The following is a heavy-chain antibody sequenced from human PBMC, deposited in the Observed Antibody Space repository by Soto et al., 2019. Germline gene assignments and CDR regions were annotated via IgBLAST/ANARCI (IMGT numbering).Heavy chain of an antibody. J-gene: IGHJ6*02. D-gene: IGHD4-17*01. CDR1: GGSFSGYY. Sequence: QVQLQQWGAGLLKPSETLSLTCAVYGGSFSGYYWSWIRQPPGKGLEWIGEINHSGSTNYNPSLKCRLTISVDXXKXQXCLKLSSVTAADTAVYYWARGGMATVTRYYYYGMDVWGQGTTVTVSS. CDR3: ARGGMATVTRYYYYGMDV. V-gene: IGHV4-34*01. CDR2: INHSGST.